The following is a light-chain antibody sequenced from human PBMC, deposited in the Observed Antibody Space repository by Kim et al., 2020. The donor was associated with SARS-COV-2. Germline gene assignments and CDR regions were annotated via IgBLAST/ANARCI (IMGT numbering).Light chain of an antibody. J-gene: IGLJ2*01. CDR3: SSYTITSTGI. CDR1: SSDVGAFDS. Sequence: QSALTQPASVSGSPGQSITISCTGTSSDVGAFDSVSWYQQHPGKAPKLTIYDVSKRPSGVSTRFSGSKSGDTASLTISGLQAEDEADYYCSSYTITSTGIFGGGTQLTVL. CDR2: DVS. V-gene: IGLV2-14*01.